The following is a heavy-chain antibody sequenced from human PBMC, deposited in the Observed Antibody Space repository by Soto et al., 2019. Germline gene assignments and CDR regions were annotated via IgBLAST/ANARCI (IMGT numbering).Heavy chain of an antibody. D-gene: IGHD6-13*01. J-gene: IGHJ6*03. V-gene: IGHV4-59*01. CDR3: ARSAGTLSYYYYYMDV. Sequence: SETLSLACTVSGGSITSDYWSWIRQPPGGGLEWIGYISDSGSTNYNPSLRSRVTISVDTSKNQFSLKLSSVTAADTAVYYCARSAGTLSYYYYYMDVWGKGTTVTVSS. CDR1: GGSITSDY. CDR2: ISDSGST.